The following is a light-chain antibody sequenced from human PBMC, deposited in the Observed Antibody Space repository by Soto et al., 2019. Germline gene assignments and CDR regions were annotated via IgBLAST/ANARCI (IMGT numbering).Light chain of an antibody. V-gene: IGKV3-15*01. CDR1: QSVSSN. CDR2: GPS. Sequence: EIVMTQSPDTLSVSPGERATLSCRASQSVSSNLAWYQPKPGQAPRLLIYGPSTRATGIPARFSVSGSGAEFTLTISRLQSEDFALYYCQQYNNWSPITFGQGTRLEIK. J-gene: IGKJ5*01. CDR3: QQYNNWSPIT.